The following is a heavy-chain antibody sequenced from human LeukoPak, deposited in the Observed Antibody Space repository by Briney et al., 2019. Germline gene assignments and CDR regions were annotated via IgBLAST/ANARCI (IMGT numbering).Heavy chain of an antibody. V-gene: IGHV5-51*01. CDR1: GYSFTSYW. D-gene: IGHD3-16*01. J-gene: IGHJ4*02. Sequence: GESLKISCKGSGYSFTSYWIGWVRQMPGKGLEWMGIIYPGDSDTRYSPSFQGQVTISADKSISTAYLQWSSLKASDTAMYYCVRHRRYGGITFGGVIGPSTDYWGQGTLVTVAS. CDR2: IYPGDSDT. CDR3: VRHRRYGGITFGGVIGPSTDY.